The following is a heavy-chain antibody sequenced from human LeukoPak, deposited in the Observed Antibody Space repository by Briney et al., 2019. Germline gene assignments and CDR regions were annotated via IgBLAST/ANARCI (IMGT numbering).Heavy chain of an antibody. V-gene: IGHV4-59*08. CDR1: GGSISSYY. CDR3: ASYGVGSYAIDI. D-gene: IGHD3-10*01. J-gene: IGHJ3*02. CDR2: IYYSGST. Sequence: SETLSLTCTVSGGSISSYYWGWIRQPPGKGLEWIGYIYYSGSTNYNPSLKSRVTISVDTSKNQFSLKLSSVTAADTAVYYCASYGVGSYAIDIWGEGTMVTVSS.